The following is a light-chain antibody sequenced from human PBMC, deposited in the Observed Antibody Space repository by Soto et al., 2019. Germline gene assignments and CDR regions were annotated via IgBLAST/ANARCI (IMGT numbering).Light chain of an antibody. V-gene: IGKV3-15*01. CDR3: QQYNTWPPRYT. CDR2: GAS. Sequence: EIVMTQSPATLSVSQGGRATLSCRASQSVGSYLAWYQQRPGQPPRLLIYGASTRATGIPARFSGSGSGTECSLTIIILQSEDFAVYYCQQYNTWPPRYTFGQGTKLEIK. CDR1: QSVGSY. J-gene: IGKJ2*01.